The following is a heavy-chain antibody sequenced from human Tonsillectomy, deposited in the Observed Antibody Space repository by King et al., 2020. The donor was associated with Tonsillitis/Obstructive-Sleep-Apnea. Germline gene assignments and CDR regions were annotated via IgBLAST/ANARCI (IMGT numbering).Heavy chain of an antibody. CDR3: AKDFDPRSSGLYFDAFDI. J-gene: IGHJ3*02. CDR2: ISWNSGRI. V-gene: IGHV3-9*01. D-gene: IGHD6-19*01. Sequence: VQLVESGGGLVQPGRSLRLSCAASGFTFDDYAMHWVRQAPGKGLEWVSGISWNSGRIGYADVVKGRLTISRDNAKNSLYLQMNSLRAEDTALYYCAKDFDPRSSGLYFDAFDIWGQGTMVTVSS. CDR1: GFTFDDYA.